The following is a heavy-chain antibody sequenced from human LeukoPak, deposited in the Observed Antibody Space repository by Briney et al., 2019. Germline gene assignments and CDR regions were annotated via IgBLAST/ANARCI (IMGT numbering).Heavy chain of an antibody. Sequence: GGSLRLSCAVSGITLSNYGMIWVRQAPGKGLEWVAGISSSGGSTNYADSVRGRFTISRDNRKNTLYLQMNSLRAEDTAVYFCAKRGVVIRVILVGFHKEAYYFDSWGQGALVTVSS. CDR3: AKRGVVIRVILVGFHKEAYYFDS. V-gene: IGHV3-23*01. J-gene: IGHJ4*02. CDR2: ISSSGGST. D-gene: IGHD3-10*01. CDR1: GITLSNYG.